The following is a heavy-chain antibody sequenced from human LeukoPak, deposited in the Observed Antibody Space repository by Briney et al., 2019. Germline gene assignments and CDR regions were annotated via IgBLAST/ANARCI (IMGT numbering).Heavy chain of an antibody. CDR3: ARDYYDSSGYYGRNVFDI. J-gene: IGHJ3*02. D-gene: IGHD3-22*01. CDR1: GGTFSSYA. V-gene: IGHV1-69*05. Sequence: SVKVSCKASGGTFSSYAISWVRQAPGQGLEWMGGIIPTFGTANYAQKFQGRVTITTDQSTSPASLELSSLRSEDMAVYYCARDYYDSSGYYGRNVFDIWGQGTMVTVSS. CDR2: IIPTFGTA.